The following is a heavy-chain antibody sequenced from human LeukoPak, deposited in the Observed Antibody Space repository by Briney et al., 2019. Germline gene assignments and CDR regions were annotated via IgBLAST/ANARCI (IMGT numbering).Heavy chain of an antibody. V-gene: IGHV3-23*01. CDR1: GFTFSSYA. Sequence: GGSLRLSCAASGFTFSSYAMSWVRQAPGKGLEWVSGISGSGDNTYYADSVKGRFTISRDDSKNMLYVQVNSLGTEDTAAYYCAKGSYYDSSGSFYFDYWGQGTLVTVSS. CDR2: ISGSGDNT. CDR3: AKGSYYDSSGSFYFDY. D-gene: IGHD3-22*01. J-gene: IGHJ4*02.